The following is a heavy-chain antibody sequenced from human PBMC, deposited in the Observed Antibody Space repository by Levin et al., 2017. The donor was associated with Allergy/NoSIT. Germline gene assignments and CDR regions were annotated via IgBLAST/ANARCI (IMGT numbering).Heavy chain of an antibody. D-gene: IGHD2-21*01. CDR3: ARDRAVIPTGGLDV. J-gene: IGHJ6*02. CDR1: GGTFSSYA. V-gene: IGHV1-69*13. Sequence: SVKVSCKASGGTFSSYAISWVRQAPGQGLEWMGGIIPIFGTANYAQKFQGRVTITADESTSTAYMELSSLRSEDTAVYYCARDRAVIPTGGLDVWGQGTTVTVSS. CDR2: IIPIFGTA.